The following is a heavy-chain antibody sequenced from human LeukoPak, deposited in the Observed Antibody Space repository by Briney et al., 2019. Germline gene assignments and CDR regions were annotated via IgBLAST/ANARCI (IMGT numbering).Heavy chain of an antibody. D-gene: IGHD3-16*02. J-gene: IGHJ4*02. Sequence: GGSLRLSCATSAFTFRSYGMHWVRQAPDKGLEWVAFIRYDGSNKYYADSVKGRFTISRDNAKNSLYLQMNSLRAEDTAVYYCARGYPFDYWGQGTLVTVSS. CDR1: AFTFRSYG. V-gene: IGHV3-30*02. CDR3: ARGYPFDY. CDR2: IRYDGSNK.